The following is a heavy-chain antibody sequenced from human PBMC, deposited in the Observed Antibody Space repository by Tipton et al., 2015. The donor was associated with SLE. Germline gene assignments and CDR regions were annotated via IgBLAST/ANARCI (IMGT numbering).Heavy chain of an antibody. CDR3: ARRVSSSGYFDS. D-gene: IGHD6-6*01. V-gene: IGHV3-23*01. J-gene: IGHJ4*02. Sequence: SLRLSCAASEFTFSTYAMNWVRQAPGKGLEWVSAIGGAGDATYYADSVRGRFTISRDNSNNMLYLQMNSLRAEDTAVYYCARRVSSSGYFDSWGQGTLVTVSS. CDR1: EFTFSTYA. CDR2: IGGAGDAT.